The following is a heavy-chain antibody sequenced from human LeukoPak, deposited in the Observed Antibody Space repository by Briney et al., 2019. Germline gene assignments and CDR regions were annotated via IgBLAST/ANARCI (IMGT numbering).Heavy chain of an antibody. J-gene: IGHJ4*02. Sequence: GGSLRLSCAASGSTFSSHSMNWVRQAPGKGLEWVSGIIGGAGSTYYADSVKGRFTISGDNSKNTLFLQMNSLRAEDTAVYYCAHGAMYQLDYWGQGTLVTVSS. D-gene: IGHD2-2*01. CDR3: AHGAMYQLDY. CDR2: IIGGAGST. CDR1: GSTFSSHS. V-gene: IGHV3-23*01.